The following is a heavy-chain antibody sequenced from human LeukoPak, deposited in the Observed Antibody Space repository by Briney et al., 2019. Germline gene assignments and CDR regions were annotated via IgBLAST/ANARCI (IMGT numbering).Heavy chain of an antibody. J-gene: IGHJ4*02. CDR2: ISSSSSYI. D-gene: IGHD1-1*01. CDR1: GFTFSSYS. CDR3: ASSNNWSEFDY. Sequence: GGSLRLSCAASGFTFSSYSLNWVRQAPGKGPEWVSSISSSSSYIYYADSVKGRFTISRDNAKNSLSLQMNSLRAEDTALYYCASSNNWSEFDYWGQGTLVTVSS. V-gene: IGHV3-21*01.